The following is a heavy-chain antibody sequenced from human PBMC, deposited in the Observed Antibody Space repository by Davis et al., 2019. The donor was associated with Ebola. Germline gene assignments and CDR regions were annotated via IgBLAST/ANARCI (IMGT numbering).Heavy chain of an antibody. J-gene: IGHJ4*02. CDR2: INPNSGGT. D-gene: IGHD7-27*01. CDR3: ASFNWGSPPNFDY. Sequence: VKVSCKASGYTFTSYYMHWVRQAPGQGLEWMGRINPNSGGTNYAQRFQGRVTMTRDTSISTAFMELSRLSSDDTAVYYCASFNWGSPPNFDYWGQGTLVTVSS. CDR1: GYTFTSYY. V-gene: IGHV1-2*06.